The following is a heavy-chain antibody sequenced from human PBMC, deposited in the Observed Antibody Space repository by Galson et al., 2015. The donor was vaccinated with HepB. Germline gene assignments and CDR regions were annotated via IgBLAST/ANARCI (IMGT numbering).Heavy chain of an antibody. CDR3: ARTFYDYVWGSYRQGFDY. CDR1: GFSLSTSGMC. Sequence: PALVKPTQTLTLTCTFSGFSLSTSGMCLTWIRQPPGKALEWLALIDWDDDKYYSTSLKTRLTISKDTSKNQVVLTMTNMDPVDTATYYCARTFYDYVWGSYRQGFDYWGQGTLVTVSS. V-gene: IGHV2-70*01. J-gene: IGHJ4*02. D-gene: IGHD3-16*02. CDR2: IDWDDDK.